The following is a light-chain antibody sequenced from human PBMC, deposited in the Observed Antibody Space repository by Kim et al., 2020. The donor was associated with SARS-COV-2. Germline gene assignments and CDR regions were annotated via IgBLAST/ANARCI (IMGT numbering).Light chain of an antibody. Sequence: SSELTQDPAVSVALGQTVRITCQGDSLRTYYASWYRQMPGQAPVLLIFPKNSRPSGIPDRFSGSSSGNTTSLSITGAQAEDEADYHCSSRDSSGNRPFGG. CDR3: SSRDSSGNRP. CDR2: PKN. CDR1: SLRTYY. J-gene: IGLJ2*01. V-gene: IGLV3-19*01.